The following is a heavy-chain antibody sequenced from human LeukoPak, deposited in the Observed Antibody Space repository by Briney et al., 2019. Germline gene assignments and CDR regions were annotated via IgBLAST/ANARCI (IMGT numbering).Heavy chain of an antibody. Sequence: GESLKNSCKGSGYSFTSYWIGWVRQMPGKGLDWMGIIYPGDSDTRYSPSFQGQVTISADKSISTAYLQWSSLKASDTAMYYCASSSAYDYVWGSSAIDYWGQGTLVTVSS. D-gene: IGHD3-16*01. J-gene: IGHJ4*02. V-gene: IGHV5-51*01. CDR1: GYSFTSYW. CDR3: ASSSAYDYVWGSSAIDY. CDR2: IYPGDSDT.